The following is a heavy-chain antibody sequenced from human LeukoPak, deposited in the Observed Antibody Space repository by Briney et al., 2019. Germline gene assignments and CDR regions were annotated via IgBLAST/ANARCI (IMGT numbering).Heavy chain of an antibody. CDR2: INPNSGGT. J-gene: IGHJ4*02. Sequence: ASVKVSCKVSGYIFTGYFLHWVRRAPGQGLEWMGWINPNSGGTNYAQKFQGRVNMTRDTSISTAYMELSRLRSDDTAVYYCARGEPVVGSLDYWGQGTLVTVSS. CDR1: GYIFTGYF. V-gene: IGHV1-2*02. D-gene: IGHD6-19*01. CDR3: ARGEPVVGSLDY.